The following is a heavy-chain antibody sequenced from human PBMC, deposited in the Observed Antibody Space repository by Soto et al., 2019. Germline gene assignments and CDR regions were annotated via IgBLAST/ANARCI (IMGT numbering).Heavy chain of an antibody. J-gene: IGHJ3*02. Sequence: GASVKVSCKASGYTFTGYYMHWVRQAPGQGLEWMGWINPNSGNTGYAQKFQGRVTMTRNTSISTAYMELSSLRSEDTAVYYCAYRRSYCSSTSCRRRYAFDIWGQGTMVTVSS. D-gene: IGHD2-2*01. CDR3: AYRRSYCSSTSCRRRYAFDI. CDR2: INPNSGNT. CDR1: GYTFTGYY. V-gene: IGHV1-2*02.